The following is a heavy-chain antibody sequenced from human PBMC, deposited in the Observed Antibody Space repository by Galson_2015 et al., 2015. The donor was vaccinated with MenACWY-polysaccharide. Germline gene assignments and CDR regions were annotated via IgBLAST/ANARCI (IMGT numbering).Heavy chain of an antibody. CDR2: ISHDGNNK. J-gene: IGHJ6*03. D-gene: IGHD1-14*01. Sequence: SLRLSCAASGFTFSSYAMHWVRQAPGKGLEWVAVISHDGNNKDYADSVKGRFIISRDNSKNTMNLQINSLRAEDTAIYYCARDGDGTHSGYYYMDVWGNGTPVTVSS. V-gene: IGHV3-30-3*01. CDR1: GFTFSSYA. CDR3: ARDGDGTHSGYYYMDV.